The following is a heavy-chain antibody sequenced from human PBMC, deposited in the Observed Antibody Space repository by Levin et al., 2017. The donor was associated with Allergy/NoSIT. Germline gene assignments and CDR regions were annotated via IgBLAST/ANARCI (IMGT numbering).Heavy chain of an antibody. CDR2: ISSSSRYI. V-gene: IGHV3-21*01. CDR3: VRSNGSPELGIFKWFFDL. CDR1: GFTFTSFA. Sequence: GESLKISCSASGFTFTSFAMNWVRQAPGKGLEWVSFISSSSRYIHYADSVKGRFTISRDNAKRLVTLQMDSLRVEDMALYYCVRSNGSPELGIFKWFFDLWGRGTLVTVSS. D-gene: IGHD7-27*01. J-gene: IGHJ2*01.